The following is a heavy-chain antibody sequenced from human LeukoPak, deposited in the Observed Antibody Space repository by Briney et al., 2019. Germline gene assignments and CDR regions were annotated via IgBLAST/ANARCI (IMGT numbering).Heavy chain of an antibody. Sequence: ASVKVSCKASGYTSTSYYMHWVRQATGQGLEWMGWMNPNSGNTGYAQKFQGRVTMTRNTSISTAYMELSSLRSEDTAVYYCARVLEGGYDGGGYWGQGTLVTVSS. CDR1: GYTSTSYY. V-gene: IGHV1-8*02. J-gene: IGHJ4*02. CDR3: ARVLEGGYDGGGY. CDR2: MNPNSGNT. D-gene: IGHD5-12*01.